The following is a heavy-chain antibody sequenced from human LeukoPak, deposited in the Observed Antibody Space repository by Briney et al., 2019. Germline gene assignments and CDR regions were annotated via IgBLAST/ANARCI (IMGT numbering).Heavy chain of an antibody. CDR1: GFTFSSYG. V-gene: IGHV3-30*02. J-gene: IGHJ3*02. D-gene: IGHD1-26*01. Sequence: GGSLRLSCAASGFTFSSYGMHWVRQAPGKGLEWVAFIRYDGSNKYYADSVKGRFTISRDNSKNTLYLQMNSLRAEDTAVYYCAKDPRRGRSGSYPGGAFDIWGPGTMVTVSS. CDR3: AKDPRRGRSGSYPGGAFDI. CDR2: IRYDGSNK.